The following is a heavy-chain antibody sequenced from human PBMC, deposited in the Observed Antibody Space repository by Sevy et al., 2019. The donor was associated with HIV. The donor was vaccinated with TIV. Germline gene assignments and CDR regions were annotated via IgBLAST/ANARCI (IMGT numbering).Heavy chain of an antibody. CDR3: AKAAPYYYDSSGYYKYYYYYYGMDV. CDR1: GFTFSSYG. D-gene: IGHD3-22*01. J-gene: IGHJ6*02. V-gene: IGHV3-30*02. CDR2: IRYDGSNK. Sequence: GGSLRLSCAASGFTFSSYGMHWVRQAPGKGLEWVAFIRYDGSNKYYADSVKGRLTISRDNSKNTRYLQMNSLRAEDTAVYYCAKAAPYYYDSSGYYKYYYYYYGMDVWGQGTTVTVSS.